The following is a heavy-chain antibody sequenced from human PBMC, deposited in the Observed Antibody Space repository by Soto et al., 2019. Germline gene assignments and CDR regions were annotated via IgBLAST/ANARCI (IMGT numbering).Heavy chain of an antibody. Sequence: SETLPITWTLFGEHIKIHYYYWSWIRQPPGTAPEWIGYISNNGRTNYSPSLKSRITISIDTSRNQFSLRLRSVTAADTAVYYCARGWRDCGDGSSYLPFFDYWGLGSLATSSS. CDR1: GEHIKIHYYY. V-gene: IGHV4-30-4*01. D-gene: IGHD2-15*01. J-gene: IGHJ4*02. CDR3: ARGWRDCGDGSSYLPFFDY. CDR2: ISNNGRT.